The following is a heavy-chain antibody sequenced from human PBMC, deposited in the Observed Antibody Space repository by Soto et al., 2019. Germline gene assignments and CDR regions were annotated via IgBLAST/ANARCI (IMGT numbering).Heavy chain of an antibody. CDR3: ARGLYYYDSRGYWGY. Sequence: GGSLRLSCAASGFTFSSFAMSWVRQAPGKGLEWVSTISNGGGTTYYADSVKGRFTISRDNAKNSLYLQMNSLRDEDTAVYYCARGLYYYDSRGYWGYWGQGTLVTVSS. J-gene: IGHJ4*02. V-gene: IGHV3-23*01. CDR1: GFTFSSFA. CDR2: ISNGGGTT. D-gene: IGHD3-22*01.